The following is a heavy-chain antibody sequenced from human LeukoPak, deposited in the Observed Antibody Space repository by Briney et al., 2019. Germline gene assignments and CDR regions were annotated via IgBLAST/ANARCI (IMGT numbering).Heavy chain of an antibody. D-gene: IGHD4-11*01. Sequence: SQTLSLTCAISGDSVSSNTATWNWIRQSPSRGLEWLGRTYFRSKWYYDYAVSVRSRITINPDTPQNQFSLQLNSVTPEDTAVYYCARDKAVIGARGAFDMWGQGTTVTVSS. V-gene: IGHV6-1*01. CDR3: ARDKAVIGARGAFDM. CDR1: GDSVSSNTAT. J-gene: IGHJ3*02. CDR2: TYFRSKWYY.